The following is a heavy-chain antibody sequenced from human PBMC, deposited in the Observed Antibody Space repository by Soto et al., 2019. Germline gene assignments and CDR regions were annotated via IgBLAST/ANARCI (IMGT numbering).Heavy chain of an antibody. D-gene: IGHD1-1*01. V-gene: IGHV1-58*02. CDR1: GFNFRTSA. CDR2: IVVGTGNT. CDR3: AADMEPTEPHNWVDP. J-gene: IGHJ5*02. Sequence: QMQLVQSGPEVKKPGTSVRVSCRASGFNFRTSAIHWVRQAGGHRLEWIGWIVVGTGNTNYAQEFQERVTVTSDLSTNTAHMELSSLISEDTALYYCAADMEPTEPHNWVDPWGQGTLVTVSS.